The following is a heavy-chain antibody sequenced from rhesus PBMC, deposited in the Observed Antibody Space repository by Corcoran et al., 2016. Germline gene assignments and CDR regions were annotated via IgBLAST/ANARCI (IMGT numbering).Heavy chain of an antibody. CDR3: ARLYYFDSGYGFDY. V-gene: IGHV4-80*01. CDR2: SNGKSGTT. D-gene: IGHD3-28*01. Sequence: QVQLQESGPGLVKPSETLSLTCAVSGCSFRNYWWSWIRQPPGKGLAWIGESNGKSGTTNHNPSLKSRVTISKDASKNQFSLKLSSVTAADTAVYWCARLYYFDSGYGFDYWGQGVLVTVSS. CDR1: GCSFRNYW. J-gene: IGHJ4*01.